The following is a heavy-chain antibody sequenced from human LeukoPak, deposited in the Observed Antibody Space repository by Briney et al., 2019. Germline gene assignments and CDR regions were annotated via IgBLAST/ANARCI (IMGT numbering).Heavy chain of an antibody. V-gene: IGHV4-59*01. Sequence: SETLSLTCSVSGGSISSYYWSWIRQPPGKGLEWIGYIYYSGSTNYNPSLKSRVTISVDTSKNQFSLKLSSVTAADTAVYYCARVPVRGVISIDWYFDLWGRGTLVTVSS. CDR2: IYYSGST. CDR1: GGSISSYY. CDR3: ARVPVRGVISIDWYFDL. J-gene: IGHJ2*01. D-gene: IGHD3-10*01.